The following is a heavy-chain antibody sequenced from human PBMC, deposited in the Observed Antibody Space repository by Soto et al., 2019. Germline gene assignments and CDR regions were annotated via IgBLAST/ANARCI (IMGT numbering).Heavy chain of an antibody. CDR2: IYYSGST. J-gene: IGHJ4*02. V-gene: IGHV4-61*08. CDR3: ARGYYDSSGYSLGGY. D-gene: IGHD3-22*01. Sequence: QVQLQESGPGLVKPSETLSLTCTVSGGSVSSGGYYWSWIRQPPGKGLEWIGYIYYSGSTNHNPSLKSRVTISVDTSKNQFSLRLSSVTAADTAVYYCARGYYDSSGYSLGGYWGQGTLVIVSS. CDR1: GGSVSSGGYY.